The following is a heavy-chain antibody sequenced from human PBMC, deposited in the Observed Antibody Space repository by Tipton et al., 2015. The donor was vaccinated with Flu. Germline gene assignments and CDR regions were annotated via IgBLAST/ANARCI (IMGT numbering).Heavy chain of an antibody. D-gene: IGHD5-18*01. J-gene: IGHJ4*02. CDR1: GITFSSYA. CDR2: IVRTGINT. CDR3: ARDKDTAMVRGDY. Sequence: SLRLSCTASGITFSSYAMSWVRQAPGKGLEWVSSIVRTGINTYYADSVKGRFTISRDNAKNSLYLQMNSLRAEDTAVYYCARDKDTAMVRGDYWGQGTLVTVSS. V-gene: IGHV3-48*03.